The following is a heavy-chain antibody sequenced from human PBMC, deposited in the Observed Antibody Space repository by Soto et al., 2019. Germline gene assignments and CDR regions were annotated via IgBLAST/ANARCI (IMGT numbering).Heavy chain of an antibody. CDR2: IYYSGST. CDR3: AGTTYDFWSGYTDAFDI. J-gene: IGHJ3*02. CDR1: GGSISSSSYY. Sequence: SETLSLTCTVSGGSISSSSYYWGWIRQPPGKGLEWIGSIYYSGSTYYNPSLKSRVTISVDTSKNQFSLKLSSVTAADTAVYYCAGTTYDFWSGYTDAFDIWGQGTMVTVSS. V-gene: IGHV4-39*01. D-gene: IGHD3-3*01.